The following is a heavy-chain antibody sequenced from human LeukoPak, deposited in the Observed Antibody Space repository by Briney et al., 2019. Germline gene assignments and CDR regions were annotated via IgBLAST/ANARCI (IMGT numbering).Heavy chain of an antibody. Sequence: GGSLRLSCAASGFTFSSYGMHWVRQAPGKGPEWVAVIWYDGSNKYYADSVKGRFTISRDNSKNTLYLQMNSLRAEDTAVYYCARAERGYYYYGMDVWGQGTTVTVSS. J-gene: IGHJ6*02. V-gene: IGHV3-33*01. CDR1: GFTFSSYG. CDR3: ARAERGYYYYGMDV. CDR2: IWYDGSNK. D-gene: IGHD1-1*01.